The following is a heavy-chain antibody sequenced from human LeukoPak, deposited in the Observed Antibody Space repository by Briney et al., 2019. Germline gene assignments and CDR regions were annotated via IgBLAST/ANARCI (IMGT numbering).Heavy chain of an antibody. Sequence: ASVKVSCKASGYTFTSYGISWVRQAPGQGLEWMGWISAYNGNTNYAQKLQGRVTMTTDTSTSTACMELRSLRSDDTAVYYCARDDDWRATTEIDYWGQGTLVTVSS. CDR1: GYTFTSYG. CDR3: ARDDDWRATTEIDY. CDR2: ISAYNGNT. D-gene: IGHD5-12*01. J-gene: IGHJ4*02. V-gene: IGHV1-18*01.